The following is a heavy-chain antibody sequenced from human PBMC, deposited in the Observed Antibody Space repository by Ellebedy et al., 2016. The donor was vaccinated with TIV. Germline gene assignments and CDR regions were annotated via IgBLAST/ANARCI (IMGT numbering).Heavy chain of an antibody. V-gene: IGHV3-15*01. CDR1: GFTFSNAW. CDR2: IKSKPNGGTT. J-gene: IGHJ3*02. CDR3: TIPFYSSGWYNAFDM. D-gene: IGHD6-19*01. Sequence: GESLKISXAASGFTFSNAWMSWVRQAPGKGLEWVGRIKSKPNGGTTDYAAPVKGRFTISRDDSRNTFYLQLNSLKAEDTAVYFCTIPFYSSGWYNAFDMWGQGTMVTVSS.